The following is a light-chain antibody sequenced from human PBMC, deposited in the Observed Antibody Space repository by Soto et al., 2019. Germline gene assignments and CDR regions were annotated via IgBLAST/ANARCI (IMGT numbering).Light chain of an antibody. Sequence: EVVLTQSPGTLSLSPGERATLACRASQRVSRRYLAWYQQKPGQAPRLLIFGPSSRATGIPDRFSGSGSGTEFTLTISSLEPEDFAVYYCLQYDTSPPRYTFGQGTKLEIK. CDR2: GPS. J-gene: IGKJ2*01. CDR3: LQYDTSPPRYT. CDR1: QRVSRRY. V-gene: IGKV3-20*01.